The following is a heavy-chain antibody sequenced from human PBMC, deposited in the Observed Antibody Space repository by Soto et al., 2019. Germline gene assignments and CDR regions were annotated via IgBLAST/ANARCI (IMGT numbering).Heavy chain of an antibody. CDR2: IIPIFGTA. Sequence: QVPLVQSGAEVKKPGSSVKVSCKASGGTFSSYAISWVRQAPGQGLEWMGGIIPIFGTANYAQKFQGRVTITADESTSTAYMELSSLRSEDTAVYYCARVAYTHLYGGNIRYYFDYWGQGTLVTVSS. V-gene: IGHV1-69*01. D-gene: IGHD2-15*01. CDR3: ARVAYTHLYGGNIRYYFDY. J-gene: IGHJ4*02. CDR1: GGTFSSYA.